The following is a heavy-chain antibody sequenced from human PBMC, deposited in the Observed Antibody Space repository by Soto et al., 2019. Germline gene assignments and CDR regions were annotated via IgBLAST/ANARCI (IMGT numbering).Heavy chain of an antibody. CDR2: IYPSDSDT. J-gene: IGHJ4*02. CDR1: GNNFSCYW. V-gene: IGHV5-51*01. Sequence: PWEFLKIPCTSSGNNFSCYWIAWVRQMPGKGLELMGIIYPSDSDTRYRPSFQGQVTISADKSISSAYLQWSSLRASDTAMYYCARGGVSTRTFDYWGQGTPVPVSS. CDR3: ARGGVSTRTFDY. D-gene: IGHD3-3*01.